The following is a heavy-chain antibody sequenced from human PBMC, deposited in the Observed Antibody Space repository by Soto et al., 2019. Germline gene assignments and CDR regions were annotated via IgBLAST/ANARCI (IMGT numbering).Heavy chain of an antibody. Sequence: ASVKVSCKASGYTFTSYDINWVRQATGQGLEWMGWMNPNSGNTGYAQKFQGRVTMTRNTSISTAYMELSSLRSEDTAVYYCARGGHSSGWYDYYFDYWGQGTLVTVSS. V-gene: IGHV1-8*01. J-gene: IGHJ4*02. D-gene: IGHD6-19*01. CDR2: MNPNSGNT. CDR1: GYTFTSYD. CDR3: ARGGHSSGWYDYYFDY.